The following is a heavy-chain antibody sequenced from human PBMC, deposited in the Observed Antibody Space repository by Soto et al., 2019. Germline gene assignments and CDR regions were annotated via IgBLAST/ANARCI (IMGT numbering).Heavy chain of an antibody. J-gene: IGHJ5*02. V-gene: IGHV4-59*02. CDR2: MYFGGSF. CDR3: ARSYYDRTGFAVDP. Sequence: QMQLQASGPGLVKPSETLSLTCNVSGASVSHGYWSWIRQPPGKGLEWIGFMYFGGSFNYNPSLTRRATIAVETSKNQFSRKLTSVTASDTAVYYCARSYYDRTGFAVDPWGQGTLVTVSS. D-gene: IGHD3-22*01. CDR1: GASVSHGY.